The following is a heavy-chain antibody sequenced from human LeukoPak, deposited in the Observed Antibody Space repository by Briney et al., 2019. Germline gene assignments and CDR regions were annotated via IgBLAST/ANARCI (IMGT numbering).Heavy chain of an antibody. Sequence: GASVKVSCKASGYTFTSYDINWVRQATGQGLEWMGWMNPNSGTPGYAQKFQGRVTMTRNTSISTAYMELSSLRSEDTAVYYCARVRNIAAAGTFGYWGQGTLVTVSS. V-gene: IGHV1-8*01. D-gene: IGHD6-13*01. CDR1: GYTFTSYD. CDR3: ARVRNIAAAGTFGY. J-gene: IGHJ4*02. CDR2: MNPNSGTP.